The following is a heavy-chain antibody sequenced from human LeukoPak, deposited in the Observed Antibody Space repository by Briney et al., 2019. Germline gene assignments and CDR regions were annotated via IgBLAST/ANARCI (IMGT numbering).Heavy chain of an antibody. CDR2: INPSGGST. J-gene: IGHJ4*02. V-gene: IGHV1-46*01. CDR1: GYTFTSYY. CDR3: AREANYDSSGYYYSPPGY. Sequence: ASVKVSCKASGYTFTSYYMHWVRQAPGQGLEWMVIINPSGGSTSYAQKFQGRVTMTRDMSTSTVYMELSSLRSEDTAVYYCAREANYDSSGYYYSPPGYWGQGTLVTVSS. D-gene: IGHD3-22*01.